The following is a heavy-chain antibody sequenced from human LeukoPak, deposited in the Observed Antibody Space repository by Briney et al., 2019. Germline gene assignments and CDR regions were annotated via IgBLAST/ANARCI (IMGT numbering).Heavy chain of an antibody. CDR2: NNPNSGGA. D-gene: IGHD3-10*01. Sequence: ASVKVSCKASGYTFTGYFIYWVRQAPGQGLEWMGRNNPNSGGANYAQKFQGRVSMTRDTSISTAYMELNSLTSDDTAVYYCARDLTGAHDYWGQGTLVTVSS. V-gene: IGHV1-2*06. J-gene: IGHJ4*02. CDR3: ARDLTGAHDY. CDR1: GYTFTGYF.